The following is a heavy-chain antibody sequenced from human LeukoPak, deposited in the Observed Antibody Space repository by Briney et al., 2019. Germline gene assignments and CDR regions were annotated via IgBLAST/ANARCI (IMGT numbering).Heavy chain of an antibody. D-gene: IGHD7-27*01. CDR2: ISSSGSTI. J-gene: IGHJ4*02. Sequence: GGSLRLSCAASGFTFSDYYMSWIRQAPGKGLEWVSYISSSGSTIYYADSVKGRFTISRDNAKNSLYLQMNSLRAKDTAVYYCARDANWGSVDYWGQGTLVTVSS. CDR3: ARDANWGSVDY. CDR1: GFTFSDYY. V-gene: IGHV3-11*01.